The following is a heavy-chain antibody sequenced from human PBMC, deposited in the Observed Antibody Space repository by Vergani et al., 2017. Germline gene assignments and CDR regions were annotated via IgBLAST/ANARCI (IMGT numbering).Heavy chain of an antibody. Sequence: QLQLQESGPGLVKPSETLSLTCTVSGGSISSSSSYWGWIRQPPGTGLEWIGSIYYSGSTYYNPSLKSRVTISVDTSKNQFSLKMSSVTAADTAVYYCASRYYYGSGSYYPFDYWGQGTLVTVSS. J-gene: IGHJ4*02. D-gene: IGHD3-10*01. V-gene: IGHV4-39*07. CDR2: IYYSGST. CDR1: GGSISSSSSY. CDR3: ASRYYYGSGSYYPFDY.